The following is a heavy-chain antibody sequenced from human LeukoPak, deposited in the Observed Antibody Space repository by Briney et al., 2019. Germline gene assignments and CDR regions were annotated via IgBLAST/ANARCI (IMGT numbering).Heavy chain of an antibody. CDR1: GFDLYTSF. J-gene: IGHJ4*02. D-gene: IGHD6-13*01. CDR2: IDQDGSGK. CDR3: AREAAAAHPDY. Sequence: GGSLRLSCAASGFDLYTSFMTWVRQAPGKGLEWVATIDQDGSGKYYADSVKGRFTVSRDNAKNSLYLQMNSLRAEDTAVYYCAREAAAAHPDYWGQGTLVVVSA. V-gene: IGHV3-7*05.